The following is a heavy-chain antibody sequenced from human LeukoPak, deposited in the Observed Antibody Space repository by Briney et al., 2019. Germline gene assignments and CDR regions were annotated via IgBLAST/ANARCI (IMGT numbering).Heavy chain of an antibody. CDR1: GFTFNSYA. J-gene: IGHJ6*02. V-gene: IGHV3-23*01. CDR2: ISGSGGST. Sequence: GGSLRRSCAASGFTFNSYAMSWVRQAPGQGLEWVSAISGSGGSTYYADSVKGRFTISRDNSKNTLYLQMNSLRAEDTAVYYCARSIGLTGGGVDVWGQGTTATVSS. CDR3: ARSIGLTGGGVDV. D-gene: IGHD3-16*01.